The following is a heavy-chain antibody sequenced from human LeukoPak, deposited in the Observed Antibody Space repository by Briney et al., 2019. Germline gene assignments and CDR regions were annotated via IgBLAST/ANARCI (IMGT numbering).Heavy chain of an antibody. CDR3: ARDRQWLQTHYFDY. V-gene: IGHV3-33*01. Sequence: GGSLRLSCAASGFTFRNYGMHWVRQAPGKGLEWVAVIWYDGSNEYYADSVRGRFTVSRDNAKNTLYLQMNSLKAEDTAVYYCARDRQWLQTHYFDYWGQGTLISVSP. CDR1: GFTFRNYG. D-gene: IGHD5-12*01. J-gene: IGHJ4*02. CDR2: IWYDGSNE.